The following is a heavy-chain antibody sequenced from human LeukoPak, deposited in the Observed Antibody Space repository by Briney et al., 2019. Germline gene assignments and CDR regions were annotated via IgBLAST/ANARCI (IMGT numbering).Heavy chain of an antibody. D-gene: IGHD1-26*01. V-gene: IGHV3-33*01. CDR1: GFTFSSYG. CDR2: IWYDGSNK. J-gene: IGHJ3*02. CDR3: ARDITTVGGYDAFDI. Sequence: GGSLRLSCAASGFTFSSYGMHWVRQAPGKGLGWVAVIWYDGSNKYYADSVKGRFTISRDNSKNTMYLQMNSLRAEDTAVYYCARDITTVGGYDAFDIWGQGTMVTVSS.